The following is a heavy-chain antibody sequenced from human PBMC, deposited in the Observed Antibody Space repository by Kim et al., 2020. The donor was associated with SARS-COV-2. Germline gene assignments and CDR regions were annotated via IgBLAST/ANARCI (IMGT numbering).Heavy chain of an antibody. J-gene: IGHJ6*02. CDR3: TRAHQRAPRGYGMDV. D-gene: IGHD3-10*01. CDR2: VSYSGGT. Sequence: SETLSLTCTVSGDSVATDFWTWVRQAPGKGLDWIRYVSYSGGTSYNPSLRGRLAISVDASRTHVSLKLNSVTSADTAVYYCTRAHQRAPRGYGMDVWGQGTSVIVSS. CDR1: GDSVATDF. V-gene: IGHV4-59*02.